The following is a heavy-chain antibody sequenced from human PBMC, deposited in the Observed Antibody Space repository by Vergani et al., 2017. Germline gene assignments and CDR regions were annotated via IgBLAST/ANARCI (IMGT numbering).Heavy chain of an antibody. J-gene: IGHJ5*02. CDR2: IYYSGST. Sequence: QVQLQQWGAGLLKPSETLSLTCAVYGGSFSGYYWSWTRQPPGKGLGWVGSIYYSGSTYYNPSLQSRVTISVDTSKNQFSLKLSSVTAADTAVYYCARDQPRIQLWLNWFDPWGQGTLVTVSS. CDR1: GGSFSGYY. D-gene: IGHD5-18*01. CDR3: ARDQPRIQLWLNWFDP. V-gene: IGHV4-34*01.